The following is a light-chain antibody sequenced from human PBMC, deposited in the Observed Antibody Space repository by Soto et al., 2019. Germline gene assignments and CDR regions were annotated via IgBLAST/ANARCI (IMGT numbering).Light chain of an antibody. CDR2: GAS. CDR1: QSVSRSY. J-gene: IGKJ5*01. V-gene: IGKV3-20*01. Sequence: EIVLTQSPGTLSLSPVDRSTLSCRASQSVSRSYLGWYQQKPGQAPRLLIYGASSRAIGIPDRFSGSVSGSDFILTINRLEPEDFAVYYCQQYGSSHTFGQGTRLEIK. CDR3: QQYGSSHT.